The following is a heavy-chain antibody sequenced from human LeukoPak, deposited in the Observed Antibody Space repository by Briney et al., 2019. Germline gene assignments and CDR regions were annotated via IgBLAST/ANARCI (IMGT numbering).Heavy chain of an antibody. Sequence: GGSLRLSCAASGFTFSSYAMHWVRQAPGKGLEWVAVISYDGSNKYYADSVKGRFTVSRDNSKNTLYLQMNSLRAEDTAVYYCAKVVDGSGRFDAFDIWGQGTMVTVSS. J-gene: IGHJ3*02. D-gene: IGHD3-10*01. CDR2: ISYDGSNK. V-gene: IGHV3-30*04. CDR1: GFTFSSYA. CDR3: AKVVDGSGRFDAFDI.